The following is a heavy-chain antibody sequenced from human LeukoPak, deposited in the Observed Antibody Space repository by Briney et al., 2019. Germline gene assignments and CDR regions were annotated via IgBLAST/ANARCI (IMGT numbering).Heavy chain of an antibody. J-gene: IGHJ4*02. CDR3: ATGTIYCSSCSGDY. Sequence: ASVKVSCKVSGYSLTELSMHWVRQAPGKGLEWMGGFDPDDGETPLFAQKFQGRVSMTEGTSTDTAYMELSSLSSEDTAVYYCATGTIYCSSCSGDYWGRGTLVTVSS. D-gene: IGHD2-2*01. CDR2: FDPDDGET. CDR1: GYSLTELS. V-gene: IGHV1-24*01.